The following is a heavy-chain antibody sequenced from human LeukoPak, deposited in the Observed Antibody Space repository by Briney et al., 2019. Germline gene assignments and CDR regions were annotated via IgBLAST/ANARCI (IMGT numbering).Heavy chain of an antibody. D-gene: IGHD3/OR15-3a*01. Sequence: GGSLRLSCAASGFTFSSYSMTWVRQAPGKGLEWVSSISSSGSYIYYADSVKGRFTISRDNAKNSLYLQMNSLRAEDTAVYYCARSVFWTNWGQGTLVTVSS. J-gene: IGHJ4*02. CDR1: GFTFSSYS. CDR3: ARSVFWTN. CDR2: ISSSGSYI. V-gene: IGHV3-21*01.